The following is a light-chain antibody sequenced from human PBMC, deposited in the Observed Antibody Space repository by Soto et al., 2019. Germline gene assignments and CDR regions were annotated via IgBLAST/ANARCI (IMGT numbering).Light chain of an antibody. CDR2: DAS. Sequence: DIPMTQSPSTLSASVGDSVTITCRASQSISRWLAWYQQKPGQAPQVLIYDASSLEGGVPSRFSGSGSGTEFSLPISSRKPEDLAYYLCQQYNHYWRSGQGARGEI. CDR1: QSISRW. CDR3: QQYNHYWR. J-gene: IGKJ1*01. V-gene: IGKV1-5*01.